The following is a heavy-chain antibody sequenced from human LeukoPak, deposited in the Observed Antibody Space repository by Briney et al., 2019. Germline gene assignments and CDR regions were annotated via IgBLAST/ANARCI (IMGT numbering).Heavy chain of an antibody. CDR1: GFTFSSYA. D-gene: IGHD3-22*01. J-gene: IGHJ4*02. CDR3: ARDRAAYYYDSSGYRF. V-gene: IGHV3-30-3*01. Sequence: PGGSLRLSCAASGFTFSSYAMHWVRQAPGKGLEWVAVISYDGSNKYYADSVKGRFTISRDNSKSTLYLQTNSLRAEDTAVYYCARDRAAYYYDSSGYRFWGQGTLVTVSS. CDR2: ISYDGSNK.